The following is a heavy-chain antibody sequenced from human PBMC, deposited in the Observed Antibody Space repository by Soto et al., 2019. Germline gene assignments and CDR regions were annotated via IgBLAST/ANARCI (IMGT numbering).Heavy chain of an antibody. CDR1: GFTLTKYD. D-gene: IGHD3-22*01. Sequence: EVQLVESGGGLVQPGGSLRLSCAASGFTLTKYDMHWVRQATGNGLEWVSVIGSTGDTYYPGSVKGRFTVSRENAKNSLYLQMNSLSAGDTAVYYCARGYYDNNDYYYIDHWGQGTLVTVSS. V-gene: IGHV3-13*04. CDR2: IGSTGDT. J-gene: IGHJ4*02. CDR3: ARGYYDNNDYYYIDH.